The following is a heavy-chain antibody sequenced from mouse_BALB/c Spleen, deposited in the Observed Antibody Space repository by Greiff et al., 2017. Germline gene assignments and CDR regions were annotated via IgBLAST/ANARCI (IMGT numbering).Heavy chain of an antibody. CDR1: GFNIKDTY. V-gene: IGHV14-3*02. J-gene: IGHJ3*01. CDR2: IDPANGNT. Sequence: EVQLQQSGAELVKPGASVKLSCTASGFNIKDTYMHWVKQRPEQGLEWIGRIDPANGNTKYDPKFQGKATITADTSSNTAYLQLSSLTSEDTAVYYCARGGITTATGWFAYWGQGTLVTVSA. D-gene: IGHD1-2*01. CDR3: ARGGITTATGWFAY.